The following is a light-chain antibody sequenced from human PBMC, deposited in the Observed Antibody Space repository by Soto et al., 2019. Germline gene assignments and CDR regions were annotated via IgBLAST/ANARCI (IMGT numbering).Light chain of an antibody. CDR3: QHYNNWPPYT. J-gene: IGKJ2*01. Sequence: EIVMTQSPATLSVSPGERATLSCRASQRISTNLAWYRQKPGQATRFLIYGASTRATGIPARFSGSRSQTEFTLTISSLQSEDFAVYYCQHYNNWPPYTFGQGTKLVIK. CDR1: QRISTN. CDR2: GAS. V-gene: IGKV3-15*01.